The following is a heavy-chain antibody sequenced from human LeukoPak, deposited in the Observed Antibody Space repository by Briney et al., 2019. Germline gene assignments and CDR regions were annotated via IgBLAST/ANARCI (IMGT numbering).Heavy chain of an antibody. CDR3: ARGRSTGYYYGSAYFDY. V-gene: IGHV1-69*13. J-gene: IGHJ4*02. CDR1: GGTFSSYA. Sequence: SVKVSCKASGGTFSSYAISWVRQAPGQGLEWMGGIIPIFGTANYAQKFQGRVTITADESTRTAYMELSSLRSEDTAVYYCARGRSTGYYYGSAYFDYWGQGSLVTVSS. D-gene: IGHD3-10*01. CDR2: IIPIFGTA.